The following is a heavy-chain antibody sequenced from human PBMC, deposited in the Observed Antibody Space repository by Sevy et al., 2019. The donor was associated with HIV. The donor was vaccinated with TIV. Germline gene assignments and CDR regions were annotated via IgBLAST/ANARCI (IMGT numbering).Heavy chain of an antibody. CDR2: IYYSGST. Sequence: SETLSLTCTVSGGPISSYYWSWIRQPPGKGLEWIGYIYYSGSTNYNPSLKSRVTISVDTSKNQFSLKLSSVTAADTAVYYCARGSSGFGNFFDNWGQGTLVTVSS. D-gene: IGHD6-19*01. V-gene: IGHV4-59*01. CDR1: GGPISSYY. J-gene: IGHJ4*02. CDR3: ARGSSGFGNFFDN.